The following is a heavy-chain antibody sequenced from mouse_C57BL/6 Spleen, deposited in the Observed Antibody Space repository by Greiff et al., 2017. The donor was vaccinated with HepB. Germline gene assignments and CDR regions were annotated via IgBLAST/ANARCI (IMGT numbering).Heavy chain of an antibody. CDR1: GYSFTSYY. Sequence: QVQLKESGPELVKPGASVKISCKASGYSFTSYYIHWVKQRPGQGLEWIGWIYPGSGNTKYNEKFKGKATLTADTSSSTAYMQLSSLTSEDSAVYYCASYDGYYSWYFDVWGTGTTVTVSS. J-gene: IGHJ1*03. V-gene: IGHV1-66*01. CDR3: ASYDGYYSWYFDV. CDR2: IYPGSGNT. D-gene: IGHD2-3*01.